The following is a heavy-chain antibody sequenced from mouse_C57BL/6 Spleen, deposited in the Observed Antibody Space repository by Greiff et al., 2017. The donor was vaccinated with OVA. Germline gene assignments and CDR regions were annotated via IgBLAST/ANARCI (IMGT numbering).Heavy chain of an antibody. CDR1: GYTFTSYW. CDR3: ARGGTQAVDY. Sequence: QVQLQQPGAELVMPGASVKLSCKASGYTFTSYWMHWVKQRPGQGLEWIGEIDPSDSYTNYNQKFKGKSTLTVDNSSSTAYMQLSSLTSEDSAVYYCARGGTQAVDYWGQGTTLTVSS. D-gene: IGHD3-2*02. CDR2: IDPSDSYT. V-gene: IGHV1-69*01. J-gene: IGHJ2*01.